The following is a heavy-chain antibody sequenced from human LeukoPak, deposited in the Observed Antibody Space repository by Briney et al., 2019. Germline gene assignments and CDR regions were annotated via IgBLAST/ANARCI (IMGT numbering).Heavy chain of an antibody. V-gene: IGHV1-69*05. CDR3: ARLPSFGVVTDDAFDI. J-gene: IGHJ3*02. D-gene: IGHD3-3*01. CDR2: IIPIFGTA. Sequence: SVKVSCKASGGTFSSYAISWVRQAPGQGLEWMGRIIPIFGTANYAQKFQGRVTITTDESTSTAYMELSSLRSEDTAVYYCARLPSFGVVTDDAFDIWGQGTMVTVSP. CDR1: GGTFSSYA.